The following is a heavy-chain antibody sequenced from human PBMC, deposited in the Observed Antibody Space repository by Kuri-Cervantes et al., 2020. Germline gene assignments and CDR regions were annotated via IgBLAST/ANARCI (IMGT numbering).Heavy chain of an antibody. CDR2: ISAYKGDT. CDR1: GYSFSNYG. J-gene: IGHJ6*03. D-gene: IGHD3-10*01. V-gene: IGHV1-18*01. Sequence: ASVKVSCKTSGYSFSNYGINWVRQAPGQGLEWMAWISAYKGDTKYAPKFQDRVTMTTDTSTNTAYMYLTSLTFDDTAVYYCARVSLWEIGGYYYYYMDVWGKGTTVTVSS. CDR3: ARVSLWEIGGYYYYYMDV.